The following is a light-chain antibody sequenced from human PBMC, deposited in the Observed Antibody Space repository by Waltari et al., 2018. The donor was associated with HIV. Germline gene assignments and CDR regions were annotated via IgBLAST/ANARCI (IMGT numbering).Light chain of an antibody. J-gene: IGLJ2*01. V-gene: IGLV2-23*02. CDR1: SSDIWTYYL. CDR3: CSYGGSSTYVV. CDR2: EVS. Sequence: QSALTQPASVSGSPGQSITIPCTGTSSDIWTYYLSPWFQAHPGKAPKLIIYEVSERPSGVSNRFSGSKSGNTASLTISGLQAEDETDYYCCSYGGSSTYVVFGGGTKVTVL.